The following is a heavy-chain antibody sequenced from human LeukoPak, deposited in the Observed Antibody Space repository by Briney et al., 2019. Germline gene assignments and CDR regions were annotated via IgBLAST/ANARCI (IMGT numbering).Heavy chain of an antibody. CDR1: GFTFSSYS. Sequence: GGSLRLSCAASGFTFSSYSMNWVRQAPGKGLEWVSYISSSSSTIYYADSVKGRFTISRDNSKNTLYVQMKSLRAEDTAVYYCAKDFVVVPGNVNYFDYWGQGTLVTVSS. CDR2: ISSSSSTI. V-gene: IGHV3-48*01. D-gene: IGHD2-21*02. J-gene: IGHJ4*02. CDR3: AKDFVVVPGNVNYFDY.